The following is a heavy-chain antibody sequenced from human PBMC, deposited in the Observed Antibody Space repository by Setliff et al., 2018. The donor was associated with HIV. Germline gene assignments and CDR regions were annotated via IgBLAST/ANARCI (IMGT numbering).Heavy chain of an antibody. J-gene: IGHJ3*02. V-gene: IGHV1-18*04. CDR1: GYTFMNFG. CDR2: ITTDNGDT. D-gene: IGHD2-8*01. Sequence: VKVSCKASGYTFMNFGISWVRQAPGQGLEWMGWITTDNGDTNYAQKFQGRVSMTKDTSTSTAYMEMRSLRSDDTAVYFCARPTTGVGGGAAFDIWGQGTMVTVSS. CDR3: ARPTTGVGGGAAFDI.